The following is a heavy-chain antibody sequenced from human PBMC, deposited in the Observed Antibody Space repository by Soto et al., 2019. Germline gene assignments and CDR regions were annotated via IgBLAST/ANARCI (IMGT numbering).Heavy chain of an antibody. J-gene: IGHJ4*02. CDR3: ASLWFGDEGFDC. D-gene: IGHD3-10*01. CDR1: GGSISSGGYY. CDR2: IYYSGST. V-gene: IGHV4-31*03. Sequence: SETLSLTCTVSGGSISSGGYYWSWIRQHPGKGLEWIGYIYYSGSTYYNPSLKSRVTISVDTSKNQFSLKLSSVTAADTAVYYCASLWFGDEGFDCWGQGTLVTVSS.